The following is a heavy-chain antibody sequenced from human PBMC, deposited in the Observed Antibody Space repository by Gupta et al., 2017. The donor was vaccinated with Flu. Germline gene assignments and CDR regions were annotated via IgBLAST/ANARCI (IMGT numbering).Heavy chain of an antibody. CDR1: GESVMDPTYS. CDR2: IYTGGDT. V-gene: IGHV4-61*02. J-gene: IGHJ4*02. CDR3: AGVLYQRAWHQLDY. Sequence: QVQLQESGPGLLKPSQTLSLTCTVSGESVMDPTYSCSCVRKPAGGRPEWIGHIYTGGDTKYSPALRSRVTMSVETSRSQFSLRLRSVTAAASAVYYWAGVLYQRAWHQLDYWGQGILVTVSS. D-gene: IGHD2-15*01.